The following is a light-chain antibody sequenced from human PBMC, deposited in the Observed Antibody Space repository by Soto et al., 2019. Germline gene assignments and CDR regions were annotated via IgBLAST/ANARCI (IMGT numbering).Light chain of an antibody. CDR2: DSS. CDR1: QSISTY. Sequence: IQLTQSPSSLSASVGDRITITCRASQSISTYLNWYQQKPGEAPTLLVYDSSTLQSGVPSRFSGSGSGTDFTLTISSLQPEDSATYYCLQDFSYPRTFGQGTKVDIK. J-gene: IGKJ1*01. V-gene: IGKV1-6*01. CDR3: LQDFSYPRT.